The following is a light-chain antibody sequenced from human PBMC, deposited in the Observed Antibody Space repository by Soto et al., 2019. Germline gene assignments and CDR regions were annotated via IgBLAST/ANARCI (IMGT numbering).Light chain of an antibody. V-gene: IGKV3-20*01. Sequence: PGARATLSCRATQSISSNYLAWYQQKPGQAPRLLIYIASRRATGIPDRFSGSGSGTDFTLTISRLEPEDSALYYCQQYGTSPWTFGQGTKVEIK. CDR1: QSISSNY. CDR3: QQYGTSPWT. J-gene: IGKJ1*01. CDR2: IAS.